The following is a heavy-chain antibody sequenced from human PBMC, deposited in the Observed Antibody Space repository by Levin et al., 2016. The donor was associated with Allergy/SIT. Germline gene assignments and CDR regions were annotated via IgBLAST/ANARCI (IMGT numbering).Heavy chain of an antibody. CDR3: ARIFPTVGVYFDY. V-gene: IGHV4-59*01. Sequence: SETLSLTCAVSGGSISSYYWSWIRQPPGKGLEWIGYIYYSGSTNYNPSLKSRVTISVDTSKNQFSLKLSSVTAADTAVYYCARIFPTVGVYFDYWGQGTLVTVSS. J-gene: IGHJ4*02. D-gene: IGHD2-15*01. CDR2: IYYSGST. CDR1: GGSISSYY.